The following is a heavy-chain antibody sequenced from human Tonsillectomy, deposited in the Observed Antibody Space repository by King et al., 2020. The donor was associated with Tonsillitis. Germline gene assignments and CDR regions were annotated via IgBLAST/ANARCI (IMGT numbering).Heavy chain of an antibody. CDR3: ASGHVARGTYYYYYGMDV. J-gene: IGHJ6*02. CDR2: IIPIFVTA. CDR1: GGTFSSYG. V-gene: IGHV1-69*01. Sequence: VQLVESGAEVKKPGSSVKVSCKASGGTFSSYGNSWVRQAPGQGLEWGGGIIPIFVTATYAQKFPGRVTITAHESTSTTYMELSSLRSEDTAAYYCASGHVARGTYYYYYGMDVWGQGTPVTVSS. D-gene: IGHD3-16*01.